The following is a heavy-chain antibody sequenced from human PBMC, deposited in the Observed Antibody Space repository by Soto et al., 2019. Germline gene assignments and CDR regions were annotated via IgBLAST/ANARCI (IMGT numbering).Heavy chain of an antibody. Sequence: GGALRVACAAPVVTFSSYRMNWVRQAPGRALEWVSYISIRSTTIYYADSVKGRFTISRDDAKNSLFLQMNSLRDEDTAVYYCARDNGIAGSFQLWGQGTLATV. J-gene: IGHJ1*01. CDR3: ARDNGIAGSFQL. V-gene: IGHV3-48*02. CDR2: ISIRSTTI. CDR1: VVTFSSYR. D-gene: IGHD6-13*01.